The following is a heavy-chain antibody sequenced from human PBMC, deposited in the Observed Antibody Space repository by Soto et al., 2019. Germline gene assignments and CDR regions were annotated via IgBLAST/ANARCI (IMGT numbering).Heavy chain of an antibody. CDR2: VGWNGGDI. CDR3: AKERAVVVPVSTSYFHYYGLDV. Sequence: VQLVESGGGLVQPGGSLRLSCAVSGFTLDDYTMHWVRQAPGKGLEWVSGVGWNGGDIVYADSVKGRFTVSRDNTRISLYLEVNSLTTEDTAIYFCAKERAVVVPVSTSYFHYYGLDVWGQGTTVTVS. J-gene: IGHJ6*02. D-gene: IGHD2-2*01. CDR1: GFTLDDYT. V-gene: IGHV3-9*01.